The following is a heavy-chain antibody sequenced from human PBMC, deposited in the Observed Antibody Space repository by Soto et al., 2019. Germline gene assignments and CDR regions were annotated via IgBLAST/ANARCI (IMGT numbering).Heavy chain of an antibody. CDR3: ARAMITFGGVIPYYYGMDV. D-gene: IGHD3-16*01. Sequence: QVQLVQSGAEVKKPGSSVKVSCKASGGTFSSYAISWVRQAPGQGLEWMGGIIPIFGTANYAQKFQGRVTITADESTRTAYMELSSLRSEDTAVYYCARAMITFGGVIPYYYGMDVWGQGTTVTVSS. J-gene: IGHJ6*02. CDR1: GGTFSSYA. CDR2: IIPIFGTA. V-gene: IGHV1-69*12.